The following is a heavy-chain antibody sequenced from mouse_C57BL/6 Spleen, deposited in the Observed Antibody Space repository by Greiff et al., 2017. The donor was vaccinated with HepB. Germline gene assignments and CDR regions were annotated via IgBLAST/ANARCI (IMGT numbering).Heavy chain of an antibody. CDR1: GYTFTSYW. CDR2: IHPNSGST. Sequence: VKLQQPGAELVKPGASVKLSCKASGYTFTSYWMHWVKQRPGPGLEWIGMIHPNSGSTNYNEKFKSKATLTVDKSSSTAYMQLSSLTSEDSAVYYCARKGYDWFAYWGQGTLVTVSA. V-gene: IGHV1-64*01. CDR3: ARKGYDWFAY. D-gene: IGHD2-2*01. J-gene: IGHJ3*01.